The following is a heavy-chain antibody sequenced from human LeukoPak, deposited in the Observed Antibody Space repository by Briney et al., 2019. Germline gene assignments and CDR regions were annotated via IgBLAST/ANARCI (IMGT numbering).Heavy chain of an antibody. CDR3: ARDGIAATADAFDI. CDR2: ISAYNGNA. V-gene: IGHV1-18*01. Sequence: ASVKVSCKASGYTFTSYGISWVRQAPGQGLEWMGWISAYNGNANYAQKLQGRVTMTTDTSTSTAYMELRSLRSDDTAVYYCARDGIAATADAFDIWGQGTMVTVSS. CDR1: GYTFTSYG. D-gene: IGHD6-13*01. J-gene: IGHJ3*02.